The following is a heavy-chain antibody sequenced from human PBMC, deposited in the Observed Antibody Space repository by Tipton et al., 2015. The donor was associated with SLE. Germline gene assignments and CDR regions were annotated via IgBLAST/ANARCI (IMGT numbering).Heavy chain of an antibody. CDR1: GGSFSGYY. J-gene: IGHJ4*02. Sequence: TLSLTCAVYGGSFSGYYWIWIRQPPGKGLEWIGEVNHTGSTNYNPSLKSRVTISLDTSKNQFSLKLSSMTAADTAVYYCARAGYSYDSGYYFDHWGQGTLVTVSS. CDR2: VNHTGST. V-gene: IGHV4-34*01. CDR3: ARAGYSYDSGYYFDH. D-gene: IGHD5-18*01.